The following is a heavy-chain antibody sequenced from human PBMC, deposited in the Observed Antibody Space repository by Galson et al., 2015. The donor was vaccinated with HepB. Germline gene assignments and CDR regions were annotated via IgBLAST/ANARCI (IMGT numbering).Heavy chain of an antibody. J-gene: IGHJ4*02. CDR2: VSGSGDST. CDR3: AGHYDFWSGYYYS. CDR1: GFIFSTYV. D-gene: IGHD3-3*01. Sequence: SLRLSCAASGFIFSTYVMTWVRQAPGKGLEWVSTVSGSGDSTYFADSVEGRFTISRDNSKNTLFLQMNSLRAEDTAVYHCAGHYDFWSGYYYSWGQGTLVTVSS. V-gene: IGHV3-23*01.